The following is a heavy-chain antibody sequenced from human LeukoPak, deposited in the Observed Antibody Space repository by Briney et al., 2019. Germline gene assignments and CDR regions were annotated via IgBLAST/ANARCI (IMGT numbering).Heavy chain of an antibody. CDR1: GGSISIFY. J-gene: IGHJ4*02. CDR3: AKSTRTVSYYFDS. CDR2: IYYSGST. D-gene: IGHD5/OR15-5a*01. Sequence: SETLSLTCTVSGGSISIFYWRWIRQPPGKGLEWIGYIYYSGSTSYNPSLKSRVTMSVDTSKHQFSLRLSSVTAADTAVYYCAKSTRTVSYYFDSWGQGTLVTVSS. V-gene: IGHV4-59*03.